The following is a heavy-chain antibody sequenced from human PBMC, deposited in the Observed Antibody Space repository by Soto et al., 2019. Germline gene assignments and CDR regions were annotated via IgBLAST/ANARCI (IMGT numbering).Heavy chain of an antibody. Sequence: PGGSLRLSCAASGFTFNDGWMSWVRQAPGKGLEWVGRIKSKTDGETTDYAAPVKGRFTISRDDSKNTLYLQMDSLKTEDTAVYYCTDLMRGVCAFDIWSRGTLVTVS. J-gene: IGHJ3*02. CDR2: IKSKTDGETT. CDR3: TDLMRGVCAFDI. V-gene: IGHV3-15*01. D-gene: IGHD3-10*01. CDR1: GFTFNDGW.